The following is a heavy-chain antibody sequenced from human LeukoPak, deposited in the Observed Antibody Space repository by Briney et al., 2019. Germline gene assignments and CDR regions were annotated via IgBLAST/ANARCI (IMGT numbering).Heavy chain of an antibody. CDR2: VGPNIGNT. V-gene: IGHV1-8*03. J-gene: IGHJ4*02. CDR1: EYIFSNFD. CDR3: TKSKWQGEEFDY. D-gene: IGHD3-16*01. Sequence: ASVKVSCKASEYIFSNFDINWVRQATGQGLEWLGWVGPNIGNTGNAQKFQGRVTFTRDTSVNTANMELNNLKSEDTAVYYCTKSKWQGEEFDYWGQGTLVTVSS.